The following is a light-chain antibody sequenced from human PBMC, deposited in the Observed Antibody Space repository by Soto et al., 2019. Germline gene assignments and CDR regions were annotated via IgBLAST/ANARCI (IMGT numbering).Light chain of an antibody. Sequence: QAVVTQPPSVSGAPGQRVTISCTGNSSNLGAGYDVHWYQQLPGAAPKLVIFGNRNRPSGVPERFSGSKSGTSASLAITGLLAEDEADYYCQAYDYSLTASVFGGGTQLTVL. CDR1: SSNLGAGYD. V-gene: IGLV1-40*01. J-gene: IGLJ3*02. CDR2: GNR. CDR3: QAYDYSLTASV.